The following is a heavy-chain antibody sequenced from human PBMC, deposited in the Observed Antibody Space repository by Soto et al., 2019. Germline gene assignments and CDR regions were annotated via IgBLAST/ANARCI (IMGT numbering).Heavy chain of an antibody. CDR2: ITSTSSTK. Sequence: PGGSLRLSCAASGFTFSSHTMNWVRQAPGKGLEWISYITSTSSTKNYADSVKGRFTISRDNANNSLYLQMNSLGDEDTAVYYCARRITMVRGPYYYYAMDVWGQGTTVTVSS. CDR3: ARRITMVRGPYYYYAMDV. CDR1: GFTFSSHT. D-gene: IGHD3-10*01. J-gene: IGHJ6*02. V-gene: IGHV3-48*02.